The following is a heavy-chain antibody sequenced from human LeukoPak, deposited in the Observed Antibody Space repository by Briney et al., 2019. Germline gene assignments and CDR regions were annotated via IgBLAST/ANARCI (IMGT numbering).Heavy chain of an antibody. D-gene: IGHD3-10*01. J-gene: IGHJ4*02. V-gene: IGHV1-46*01. CDR3: ASGITMVRGVIPTPFDY. CDR1: GYTFTSYY. Sequence: GASVKVSCKASGYTFTSYYMHWVRQAPGQGLEWMGIINPSGGSTSYAQKFQGRVTMTRDTSTSTVYMELSSLRSEDTAVYYCASGITMVRGVIPTPFDYWGQGTLVTVSS. CDR2: INPSGGST.